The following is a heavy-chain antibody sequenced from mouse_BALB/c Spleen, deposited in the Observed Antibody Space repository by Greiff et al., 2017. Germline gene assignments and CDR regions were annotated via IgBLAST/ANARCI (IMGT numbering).Heavy chain of an antibody. D-gene: IGHD4-1*01. CDR1: GFSLTSYG. CDR3: ARAPLTGKGLGFAY. CDR2: IWSGGST. V-gene: IGHV2-2*02. J-gene: IGHJ3*01. Sequence: QVQLQQSGPGLVQPSQSLSITCTVSGFSLTSYGVHWVRQSPGKGLEWLGVIWSGGSTDYNAAFISRLSISKDNSKSQVFFKMNSLQANDTAIYYCARAPLTGKGLGFAYWGQGTLVTVSA.